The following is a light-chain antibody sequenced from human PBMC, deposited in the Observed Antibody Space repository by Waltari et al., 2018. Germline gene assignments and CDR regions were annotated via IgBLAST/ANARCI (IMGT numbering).Light chain of an antibody. CDR3: QQLHAYPLS. CDR2: AAS. J-gene: IGKJ4*01. CDR1: QVISSH. V-gene: IGKV1-9*01. Sequence: DIQLTQSPSFLSASVGDRVTTTCRASQVISSHLAWYQQEPGKAPKLLIYAASTLQTGVPSRFSGSGSGTEFTLRISSLQPEDFGSYYCQQLHAYPLSFGGGTKVEIK.